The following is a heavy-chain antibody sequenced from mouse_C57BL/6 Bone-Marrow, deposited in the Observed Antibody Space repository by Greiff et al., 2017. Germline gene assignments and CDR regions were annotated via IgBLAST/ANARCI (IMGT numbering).Heavy chain of an antibody. V-gene: IGHV1-76*01. Sequence: QVQLQQSGAELVRPGASVKLSCKASGYTFTDYYINWVKQRPGQGLEWIARIYPGSGNTYYNEKFKGKATLTAEKSSSTAYMQLSSLTSEDSAVYFCAREGRSSFDYWGQGTTLTVSS. D-gene: IGHD1-1*01. CDR1: GYTFTDYY. CDR2: IYPGSGNT. J-gene: IGHJ2*01. CDR3: AREGRSSFDY.